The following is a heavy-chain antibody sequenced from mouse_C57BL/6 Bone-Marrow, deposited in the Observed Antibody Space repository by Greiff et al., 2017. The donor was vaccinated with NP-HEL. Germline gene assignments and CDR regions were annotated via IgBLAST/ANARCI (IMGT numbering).Heavy chain of an antibody. CDR3: AGGNPWFAY. D-gene: IGHD2-1*01. CDR1: GYTFTSYW. CDR2: IDPSDSYT. V-gene: IGHV1-50*01. J-gene: IGHJ3*01. Sequence: VQLQQPGAELVKPGASVKLSCKASGYTFTSYWMQWVKQRPGQGLEWIGEIDPSDSYTNYNQKFKGKATLTVDTASSTAYMQLSSLTSEDSAVDYCAGGNPWFAYWGQGTLVTVSA.